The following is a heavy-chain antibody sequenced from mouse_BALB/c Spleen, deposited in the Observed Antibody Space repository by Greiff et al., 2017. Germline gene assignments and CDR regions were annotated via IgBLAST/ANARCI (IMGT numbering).Heavy chain of an antibody. CDR2: ISSGGSYT. Sequence: VQLKESGGGLVKPGGSLKLSCAASGFTFSSYTMSWVRQTPEKRLEWVATISSGGSYTYYPDSVKGRFTISRDNAKNTLYLQMSSLKSEDTAMYYCTREDYYGSSYFDYWGPGTTLTVSS. CDR1: GFTFSSYT. V-gene: IGHV5-6-4*01. CDR3: TREDYYGSSYFDY. J-gene: IGHJ2*01. D-gene: IGHD1-1*01.